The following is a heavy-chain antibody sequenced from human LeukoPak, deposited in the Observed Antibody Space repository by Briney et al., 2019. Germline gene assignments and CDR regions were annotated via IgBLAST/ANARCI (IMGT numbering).Heavy chain of an antibody. CDR2: INTDNGDT. CDR1: GFTFTNYG. D-gene: IGHD4-17*01. Sequence: ASVKVSCKASGFTFTNYGLSWVRQAPGQGLEWMGWINTDNGDTNYAQRVQDRVTMTTDTSTSTAYMQLRSLRPDDTAMYYCASLRYGHAINIWGRGTMVTVSS. J-gene: IGHJ3*02. V-gene: IGHV1-18*01. CDR3: ASLRYGHAINI.